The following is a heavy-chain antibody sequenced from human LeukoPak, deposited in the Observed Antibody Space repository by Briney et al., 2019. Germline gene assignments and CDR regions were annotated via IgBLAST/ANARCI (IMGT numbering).Heavy chain of an antibody. CDR2: INSDGSNT. V-gene: IGHV3-74*01. Sequence: GGSLRLSCAASGFTFSSYWMHWVRQAPGKGLVWVSRINSDGSNTNYADSVKGRFTISRDNAKNTLYLQMNSLRAEDTAVFYCARVRDISGPWGFLDYWGQGTLVTVSS. J-gene: IGHJ4*02. CDR1: GFTFSSYW. D-gene: IGHD6-19*01. CDR3: ARVRDISGPWGFLDY.